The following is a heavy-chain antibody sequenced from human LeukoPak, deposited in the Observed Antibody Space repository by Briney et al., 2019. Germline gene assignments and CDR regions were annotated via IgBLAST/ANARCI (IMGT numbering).Heavy chain of an antibody. V-gene: IGHV3-64*05. J-gene: IGHJ4*02. Sequence: GGSLRLSCSASGFTFKSYAMHWVRQAPGKGLEYVSSINTNGANTYYADSVKGRFTISRDNSRNTVYVQMNSLTPEDTAVYYCACAMKGPIDYWGQGILATVSS. CDR3: ACAMKGPIDY. CDR1: GFTFKSYA. CDR2: INTNGANT.